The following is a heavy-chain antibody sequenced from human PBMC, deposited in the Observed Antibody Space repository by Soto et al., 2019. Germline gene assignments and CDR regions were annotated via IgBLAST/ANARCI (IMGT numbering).Heavy chain of an antibody. Sequence: QVQLVESGGGVVQPGRSLRLSCAASGLTFSNYDMHWVRQAPGKGLEWVALISYDENNKYYADSVKGRFTISRDNSKNTLYLQVNSLRTEDTAVYYRATKIAVTGTDYWGQGTLVTVSS. CDR3: ATKIAVTGTDY. CDR2: ISYDENNK. J-gene: IGHJ4*02. CDR1: GLTFSNYD. V-gene: IGHV3-30*03. D-gene: IGHD6-19*01.